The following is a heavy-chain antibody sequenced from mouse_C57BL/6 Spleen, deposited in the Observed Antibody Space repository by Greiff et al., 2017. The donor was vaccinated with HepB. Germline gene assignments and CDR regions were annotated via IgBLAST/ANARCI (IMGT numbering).Heavy chain of an antibody. CDR2: ISDGGSYT. CDR3: ARDLDGSLGY. V-gene: IGHV5-4*01. CDR1: GFTFSSYA. D-gene: IGHD2-3*01. Sequence: EVKVEESGGGLVKPGGSLKLSCAASGFTFSSYAMSWVRQTPEKRLEWVATISDGGSYTYYPDNVKGRFTISRDNAKNNLYLQMSHLKSEDTAMYYCARDLDGSLGYWGQGTTLTVSS. J-gene: IGHJ2*01.